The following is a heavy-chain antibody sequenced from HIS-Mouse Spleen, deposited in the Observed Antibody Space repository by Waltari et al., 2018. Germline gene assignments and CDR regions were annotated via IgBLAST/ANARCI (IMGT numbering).Heavy chain of an antibody. CDR3: ARGFGITGDDAFDI. Sequence: QVQLVESGGGVVQPGRSLRLSCAAAGFTFSSYSLHGGRQAPGKGLEWVAVISYDGSNKYYAYSVKGRFTISRDNSKNTLYLQMNSLRAEDTAVYYCARGFGITGDDAFDIWGQGTMVTVSS. J-gene: IGHJ3*02. CDR1: GFTFSSYS. V-gene: IGHV3-30*04. CDR2: ISYDGSNK. D-gene: IGHD1-20*01.